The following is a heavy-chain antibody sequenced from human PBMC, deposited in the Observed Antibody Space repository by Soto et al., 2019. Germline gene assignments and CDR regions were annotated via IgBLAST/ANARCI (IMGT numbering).Heavy chain of an antibody. CDR1: GGSISSSNW. CDR2: IYHSAST. CDR3: ARPYMVRGVVNWFDP. V-gene: IGHV4-4*02. Sequence: QVQLQESGPGLVKPSGTLSLTCAVSGGSISSSNWWSWVRQPPGKGLVWIGEIYHSASTNYNPSLKRRVMISVDKSDNQSSVKLRSVTAADTALYYCARPYMVRGVVNWFDPRGQGTLGSVS. D-gene: IGHD3-10*01. J-gene: IGHJ5*02.